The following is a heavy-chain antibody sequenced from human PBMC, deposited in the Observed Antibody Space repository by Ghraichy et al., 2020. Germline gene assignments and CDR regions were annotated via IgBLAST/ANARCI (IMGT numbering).Heavy chain of an antibody. CDR1: GGSISSSSYY. CDR3: ARHERSSPPAANDAFDI. CDR2: IYYSGST. V-gene: IGHV4-39*01. Sequence: SETLSLTCTVSGGSISSSSYYWGWIRQPPGKGLEWIGSIYYSGSTYYNPSLKSRVTISVDTSKNQFSLKLSSVTAADTAVYYCARHERSSPPAANDAFDIWGQGTMVTVSS. D-gene: IGHD6-25*01. J-gene: IGHJ3*02.